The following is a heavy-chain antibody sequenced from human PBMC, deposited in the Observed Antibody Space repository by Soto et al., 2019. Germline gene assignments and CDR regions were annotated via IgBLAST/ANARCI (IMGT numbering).Heavy chain of an antibody. D-gene: IGHD2-15*01. V-gene: IGHV3-9*02. Sequence: GGSLRLSCVASGFTADDYAMHWVRQAPGKGLEWVSGISSNSDTIDYADSVKGRFTISRDNSKNTLYLQMNSLRAEDTAVYYCAKWGPLGYCSGGSCYFPFDYWGQGTLVTVSS. CDR2: ISSNSDTI. CDR3: AKWGPLGYCSGGSCYFPFDY. J-gene: IGHJ4*02. CDR1: GFTADDYA.